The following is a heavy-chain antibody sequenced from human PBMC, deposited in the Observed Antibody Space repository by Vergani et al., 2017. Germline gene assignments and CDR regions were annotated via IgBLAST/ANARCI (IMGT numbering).Heavy chain of an antibody. CDR2: IYYSGST. V-gene: IGHV4-39*01. CDR3: ARIRHPHYYDSSPGDYYYMDV. CDR1: GGSISSSSYY. J-gene: IGHJ6*03. D-gene: IGHD3-22*01. Sequence: QLQLQESGPGLVKPSETLSLTCTVSGGSISSSSYYWGWIRQPPGKGLEWIGSIYYSGSTYYNPSLKSRVTISVDTSKNQFSLKLSSVTAADTAVYYCARIRHPHYYDSSPGDYYYMDVWGKGTTVTVSS.